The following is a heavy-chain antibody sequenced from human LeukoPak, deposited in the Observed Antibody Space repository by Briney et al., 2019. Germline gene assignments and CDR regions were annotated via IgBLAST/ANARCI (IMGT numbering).Heavy chain of an antibody. CDR3: ATLPHYDSSGYYYNYYYYGMDV. CDR2: ISGSGGST. V-gene: IGHV3-23*01. J-gene: IGHJ6*02. CDR1: GFTFSSYA. Sequence: GGSLRLSCAASGFTFSSYAMSWVRQAPGKGLEWVPAISGSGGSTYYADSVKGRFTISRDNSKNTLYLQMNSLRAEDTAVYYCATLPHYDSSGYYYNYYYYGMDVWGQGTTVTVSS. D-gene: IGHD3-22*01.